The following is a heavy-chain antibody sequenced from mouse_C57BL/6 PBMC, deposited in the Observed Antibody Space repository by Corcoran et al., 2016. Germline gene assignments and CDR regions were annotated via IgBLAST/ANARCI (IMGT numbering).Heavy chain of an antibody. V-gene: IGHV9-3*01. CDR1: GYTFTTYG. CDR2: INTYSGVP. D-gene: IGHD1-1*02. CDR3: ARWGGKVRAWFAY. Sequence: QIQLVQSGPELKKPGETVKISCKASGYTFTTYGMSWVKQAPGKGLKWMGWINTYSGVPTYADDFKGRFAFSLETSASTAYLQINNLKNEDTATYFSARWGGKVRAWFAYWGQGTLVTVSA. J-gene: IGHJ3*01.